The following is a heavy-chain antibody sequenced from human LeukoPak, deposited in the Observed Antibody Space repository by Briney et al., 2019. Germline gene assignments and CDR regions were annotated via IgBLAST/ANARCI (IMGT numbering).Heavy chain of an antibody. Sequence: PGGSLRLSCAASGSTVSSYAMSWVRQAPGKGLEWVSAISGSGGSTYYADSVKGRFTISRDNSKNTLYLQMNSLRAEDTAVYYCAKDLVYDYGDYGRAFDIWGQGTMVTVSS. J-gene: IGHJ3*02. CDR3: AKDLVYDYGDYGRAFDI. CDR1: GSTVSSYA. CDR2: ISGSGGST. D-gene: IGHD4-17*01. V-gene: IGHV3-23*01.